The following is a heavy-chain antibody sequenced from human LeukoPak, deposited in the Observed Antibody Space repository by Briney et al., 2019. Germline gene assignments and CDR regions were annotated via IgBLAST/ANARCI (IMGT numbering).Heavy chain of an antibody. V-gene: IGHV1-2*02. J-gene: IGHJ1*01. D-gene: IGHD2-21*02. Sequence: GASVKVSCKASGYTFTGYYMHWVRQAPGQGLEWMGWINPNSGGTNYAQKFQGRVTMTRDTSISTAYMELSRLRSDDTAVYYCAGQPGGAYRGGDCYLQHWGQGTLVTVSS. CDR3: AGQPGGAYRGGDCYLQH. CDR2: INPNSGGT. CDR1: GYTFTGYY.